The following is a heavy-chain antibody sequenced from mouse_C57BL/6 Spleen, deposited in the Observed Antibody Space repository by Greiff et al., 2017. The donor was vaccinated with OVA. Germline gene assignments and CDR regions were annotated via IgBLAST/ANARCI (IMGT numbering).Heavy chain of an antibody. CDR2: IYPGSGNT. Sequence: QVQLQQSGAELVRPGASVKLSCKASGYTFTDYYINWVKQRPGQGLEWIARIYPGSGNTYYNEKFKGKATLTAEKSSSTAYMQLSSLTSEDSAVYFCARYDYYCAMDYWGQGTSVTVSS. CDR3: ARYDYYCAMDY. V-gene: IGHV1-76*01. CDR1: GYTFTDYY. D-gene: IGHD2-4*01. J-gene: IGHJ4*01.